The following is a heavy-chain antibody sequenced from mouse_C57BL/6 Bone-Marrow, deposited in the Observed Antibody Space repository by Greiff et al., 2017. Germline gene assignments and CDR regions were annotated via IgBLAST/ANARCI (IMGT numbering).Heavy chain of an antibody. Sequence: QVQLQQPGAELVMPGASVKLSCKASGYTFTSYWMHWVKQRPGQGLEWIGEIDPSDSNTNYNQKFKGKSTLTVDKSSSTAYMQLRSLTSEESAVYYCARASSSGYAFAYWGQGTLVTVSA. V-gene: IGHV1-69*01. CDR1: GYTFTSYW. CDR2: IDPSDSNT. CDR3: ARASSSGYAFAY. D-gene: IGHD3-2*02. J-gene: IGHJ3*01.